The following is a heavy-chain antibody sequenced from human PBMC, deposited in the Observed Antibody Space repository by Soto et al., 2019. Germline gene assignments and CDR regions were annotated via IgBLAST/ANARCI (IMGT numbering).Heavy chain of an antibody. V-gene: IGHV3-21*01. D-gene: IGHD3-16*02. CDR3: ARDLHLGELSLAY. CDR2: ISSSSSYI. CDR1: GFTFSSYS. J-gene: IGHJ4*02. Sequence: GGSLRLSCAASGFTFSSYSMNGVRQAPGKGLEWVSSISSSSSYIYYADSVKGRFTISRDNAKNSLYLQMNSLRAEDTAVYYCARDLHLGELSLAYWGQGTLVTVSS.